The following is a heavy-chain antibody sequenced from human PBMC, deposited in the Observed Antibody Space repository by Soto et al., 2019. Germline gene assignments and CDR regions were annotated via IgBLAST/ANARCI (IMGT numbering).Heavy chain of an antibody. V-gene: IGHV3-21*01. D-gene: IGHD6-19*01. J-gene: IGHJ4*02. CDR1: GFTFSSYS. CDR3: ARETESGGWPDY. CDR2: ISSSSSYI. Sequence: GGSLRLSCAASGFTFSSYSMNWVRQAPGKGLEWVSSISSSSSYIYYADSVKGRFTISRDNAKNSLYLQMNSLRAEDTAVYYCARETESGGWPDYWGQGTLVTVSS.